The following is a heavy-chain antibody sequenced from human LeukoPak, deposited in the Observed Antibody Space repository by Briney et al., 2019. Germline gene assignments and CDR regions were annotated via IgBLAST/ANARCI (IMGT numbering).Heavy chain of an antibody. CDR1: GYNFTSYW. CDR3: ARLAFCTNAVCFSNYYYSMDV. Sequence: GESLKISCKGSGYNFTSYWIGWVRQMPGKGLEWMGIIYPDDSDTKYSPSFQGQVTISADKSISTAYLQWSSLKASGTAMYYCARLAFCTNAVCFSNYYYSMDVWGRGTTVTVSS. V-gene: IGHV5-51*01. CDR2: IYPDDSDT. D-gene: IGHD2-8*01. J-gene: IGHJ6*03.